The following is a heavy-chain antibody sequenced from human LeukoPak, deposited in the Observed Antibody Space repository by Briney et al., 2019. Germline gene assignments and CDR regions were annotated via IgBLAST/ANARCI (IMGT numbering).Heavy chain of an antibody. J-gene: IGHJ4*02. CDR3: ARVLIAATGGDY. CDR2: INTDGSTT. CDR1: GFTFSSHW. V-gene: IGHV3-74*01. D-gene: IGHD6-13*01. Sequence: GGSLRLSCAASGFTFSSHWMHWVRQAPGKGLVWVSRINTDGSTTSYADSVKGRFTISRDNAKNTVYQQMNSLRADDTAVYYCARVLIAATGGDYWGQGTPVTVFS.